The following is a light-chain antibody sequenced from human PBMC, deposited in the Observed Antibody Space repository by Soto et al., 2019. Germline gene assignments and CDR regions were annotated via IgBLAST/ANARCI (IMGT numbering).Light chain of an antibody. CDR1: QTITT. Sequence: EIVLTQSPGTLSLSPGERATLSCRASQTITTLAWYQRKPGQAPRLLIYRVSSRATDVPDRFSGSGSGTDYTLTISRLEPEDFAVYYCQQYGNLPLTFGGGTKVDIK. J-gene: IGKJ4*01. V-gene: IGKV3-20*01. CDR3: QQYGNLPLT. CDR2: RVS.